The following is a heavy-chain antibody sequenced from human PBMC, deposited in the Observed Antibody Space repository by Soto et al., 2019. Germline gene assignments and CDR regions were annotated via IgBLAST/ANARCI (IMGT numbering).Heavy chain of an antibody. D-gene: IGHD3-10*01. J-gene: IGHJ5*02. V-gene: IGHV3-74*03. CDR3: ARDGSMVRERWFDP. Sequence: EVQLVESRGGVVQPGVSLRLSCAASGFTFIGYWMHWVRQGPGKGLVWVARINNDGIDTTYADSVKSRFTTSRDNTKNMVYLEMNSLRADDTAVYYCARDGSMVRERWFDPWGQGTLVTVSS. CDR2: INNDGIDT. CDR1: GFTFIGYW.